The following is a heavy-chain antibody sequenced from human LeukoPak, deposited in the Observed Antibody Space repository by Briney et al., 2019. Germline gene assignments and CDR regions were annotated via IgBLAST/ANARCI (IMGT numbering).Heavy chain of an antibody. J-gene: IGHJ4*02. V-gene: IGHV1-46*01. CDR3: ASASGYDLSLDY. Sequence: EASVKVSCKASGYTFTSYYMHWVRQAPGQGLEWMGIINPSGGSTSYAQKFQGRVTMTRDMSTSTVYMELSSLRSEDTAVYYCASASGYDLSLDYWGQGTLVTVSS. CDR2: INPSGGST. CDR1: GYTFTSYY. D-gene: IGHD5-12*01.